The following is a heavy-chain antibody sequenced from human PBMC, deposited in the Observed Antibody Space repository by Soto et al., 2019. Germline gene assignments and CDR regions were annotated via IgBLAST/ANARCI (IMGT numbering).Heavy chain of an antibody. Sequence: EVQLVESGGGLVQPGGSLKLSCAASGFNLSGSAMHWVRQASGKGLEWVGRIRSKANSYATAYAASVKGRFTISRDDSKNTAYRQMNSLKTEDTAVYYCTRKSSNFDYWGQGTLVTVSS. CDR2: IRSKANSYAT. CDR1: GFNLSGSA. D-gene: IGHD6-19*01. J-gene: IGHJ4*02. CDR3: TRKSSNFDY. V-gene: IGHV3-73*01.